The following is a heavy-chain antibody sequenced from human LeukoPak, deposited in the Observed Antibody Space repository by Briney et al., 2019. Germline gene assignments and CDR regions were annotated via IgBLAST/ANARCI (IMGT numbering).Heavy chain of an antibody. Sequence: SETLSLTCTVSGDSIRNYYWNWIRQTPGKGLEWIGYIYYSGRTLYNPSFESRVTISRDTSKTQFSLKLSSVTAADTAVYYCARRKDSSRWNGRDNWFDPWGQGTLVTVSS. CDR3: ARRKDSSRWNGRDNWFDP. V-gene: IGHV4-59*08. CDR1: GDSIRNYY. J-gene: IGHJ5*02. D-gene: IGHD3-22*01. CDR2: IYYSGRT.